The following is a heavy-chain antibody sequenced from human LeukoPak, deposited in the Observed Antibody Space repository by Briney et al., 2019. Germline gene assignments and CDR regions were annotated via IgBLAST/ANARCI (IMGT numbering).Heavy chain of an antibody. CDR2: IYSGGST. Sequence: GGSLRLSCAASGFTVSSNYMSWVRQAPGKGLEWVSVIYSGGSTYYADSVKGRFTISRDNSKNTLYLQMNGLRAEDTAVYYCARRYYYDSSGYYYGYWGQGTLVTVSS. CDR3: ARRYYYDSSGYYYGY. CDR1: GFTVSSNY. D-gene: IGHD3-22*01. V-gene: IGHV3-66*02. J-gene: IGHJ4*02.